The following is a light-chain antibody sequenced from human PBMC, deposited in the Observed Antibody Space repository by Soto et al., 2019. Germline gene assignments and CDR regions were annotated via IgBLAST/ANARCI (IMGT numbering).Light chain of an antibody. CDR3: CSSGGSPTYV. J-gene: IGLJ1*01. V-gene: IGLV2-14*01. CDR1: SNDIGDYNY. Sequence: QSVLTQPASVSGSPGQSITIPCTGSSNDIGDYNYVSWYQQHPGKAPQLLIFEVYNRPAGVSNRFSGSKSGNTASLTISGLQPGDEGDYYCCSSGGSPTYVFGTGTKVTVL. CDR2: EVY.